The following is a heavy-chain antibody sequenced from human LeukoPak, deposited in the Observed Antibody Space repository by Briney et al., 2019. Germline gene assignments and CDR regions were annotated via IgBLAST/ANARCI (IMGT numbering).Heavy chain of an antibody. D-gene: IGHD6-19*01. J-gene: IGHJ4*02. CDR3: AREGWYISGWYPPYYFDY. V-gene: IGHV6-1*01. Sequence: SQTLSLTCAISGDSVSSNSAAWNWIRQSPSRGLEWLGRTYYRSKWYNDYAVSVKSRITINPDTSKNQFSLQLNSVTPEDTAVYYCAREGWYISGWYPPYYFDYWGQGTLVTVSS. CDR1: GDSVSSNSAA. CDR2: TYYRSKWYN.